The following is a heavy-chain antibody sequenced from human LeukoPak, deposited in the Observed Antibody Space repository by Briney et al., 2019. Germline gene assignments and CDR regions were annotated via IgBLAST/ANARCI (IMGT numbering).Heavy chain of an antibody. CDR3: ARGGHFDWLLSWFDP. CDR2: IYSGGRT. CDR1: GFTVSSNY. Sequence: GGSLTLSCAASGFTVSSNYMSWVRQAPGKGLQRVSVIYSGGRTYYTDSVKGRFTISRDNSKNTLYLQMNSLRAEDTAVYYCARGGHFDWLLSWFDPWGQGTLVTVSS. J-gene: IGHJ5*02. V-gene: IGHV3-66*01. D-gene: IGHD3-9*01.